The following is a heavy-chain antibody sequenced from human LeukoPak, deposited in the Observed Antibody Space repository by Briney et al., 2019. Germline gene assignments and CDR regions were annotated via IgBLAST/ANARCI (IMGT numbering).Heavy chain of an antibody. CDR2: IYYSGST. Sequence: SETLSLTCTVSGGSLSSSSYYWGWIRHPPGKGLEWIGSIYYSGSTYYNPSLKSRVTISVDTSKNQFFLKLSSVTAADTAVYYCARDVGDPRGAFDIWGQGTMVTVSS. V-gene: IGHV4-39*07. CDR3: ARDVGDPRGAFDI. D-gene: IGHD2-15*01. J-gene: IGHJ3*02. CDR1: GGSLSSSSYY.